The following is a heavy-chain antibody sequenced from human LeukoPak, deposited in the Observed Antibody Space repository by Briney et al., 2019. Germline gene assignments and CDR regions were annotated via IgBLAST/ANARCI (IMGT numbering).Heavy chain of an antibody. CDR2: ISSSSRYI. J-gene: IGHJ4*02. Sequence: GGSLRLSCAASGFTVSSHSMGWVRQAPGKGLEWVSSISSSSRYIYYADSVKGRFPISRDNAKNSLYLQMNSLRAEDTAVYYCARADSYGSSFDYWGQGTLVTVSS. V-gene: IGHV3-21*01. CDR1: GFTVSSHS. CDR3: ARADSYGSSFDY. D-gene: IGHD5-18*01.